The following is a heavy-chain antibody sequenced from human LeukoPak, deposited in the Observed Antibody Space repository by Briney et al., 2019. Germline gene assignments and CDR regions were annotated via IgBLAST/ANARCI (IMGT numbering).Heavy chain of an antibody. CDR3: AKDGGGRWYFDY. CDR2: ISYDGSNK. Sequence: SGGSLRLSCAASGLTFSSYVMHWVRQAPGKGLEWVAVISYDGSNKYYADSVEGRFTISRDNSKNTLYLQMNSLRAEDTAVYYCAKDGGGRWYFDYWGQGTLVTVSS. D-gene: IGHD4-23*01. V-gene: IGHV3-30*18. J-gene: IGHJ4*02. CDR1: GLTFSSYV.